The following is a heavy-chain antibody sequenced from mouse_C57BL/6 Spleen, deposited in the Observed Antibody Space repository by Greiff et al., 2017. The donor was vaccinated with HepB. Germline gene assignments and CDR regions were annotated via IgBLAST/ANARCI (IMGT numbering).Heavy chain of an antibody. V-gene: IGHV1-5*01. CDR2: IDPGNSDT. D-gene: IGHD2-4*01. CDR3: TKGYYDYPAWFAY. Sequence: EVKVVESGTVLARPGASVKMSCKTSGYTFTSYWMHWVKQRPGQGLEWIGAIDPGNSDTSYNQKFKGKAKLTAVTSASTAYMELSSLTNEDSAVYYCTKGYYDYPAWFAYWGQGTLVTVSA. J-gene: IGHJ3*01. CDR1: GYTFTSYW.